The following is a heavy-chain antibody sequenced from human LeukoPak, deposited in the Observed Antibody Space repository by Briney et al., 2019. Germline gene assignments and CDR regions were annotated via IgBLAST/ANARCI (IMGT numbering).Heavy chain of an antibody. J-gene: IGHJ4*02. Sequence: SETLSLTCAVYGGSFSGYYWSWIRQPPGKGLEWIGEINHSGSTNYNPSLKSRVTIPVDTSKNQFSLKLSSVTAADTAVYYCARVFFTGSGSYYTRYYFDYGGQGTLVTVSS. CDR2: INHSGST. V-gene: IGHV4-34*01. CDR1: GGSFSGYY. D-gene: IGHD3-10*01. CDR3: ARVFFTGSGSYYTRYYFDY.